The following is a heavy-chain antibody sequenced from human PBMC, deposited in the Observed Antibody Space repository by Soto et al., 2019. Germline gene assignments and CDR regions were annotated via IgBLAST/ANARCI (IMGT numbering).Heavy chain of an antibody. CDR2: IIPRFGTT. D-gene: IGHD1-26*01. J-gene: IGHJ5*02. CDR3: AIGPSGTYSWFDP. V-gene: IGHV1-69*01. Sequence: QVHLVQSGAEVKKPGSSVKVSCKASGGTFSSYGINWVRQAPGQGLEWMAGIIPRFGTTNHAQKFKGRVTVPADESTTTAFMELRTLRSEDTAIYYCAIGPSGTYSWFDPWGQGTLVTVSS. CDR1: GGTFSSYG.